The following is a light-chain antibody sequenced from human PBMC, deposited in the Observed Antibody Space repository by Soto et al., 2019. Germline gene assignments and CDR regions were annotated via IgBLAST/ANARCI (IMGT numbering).Light chain of an antibody. J-gene: IGLJ2*01. V-gene: IGLV1-51*01. CDR3: GTWDSSLSAGV. CDR2: DNS. CDR1: SSNIGSNY. Sequence: QSVLTQPPSVSAAPGQKVTISCSGSSSNIGSNYVSWYQQLPGTAPKLLIYDNSQRPSGIPDRFSGSKSGTSATLGITELQTGDEADYYCGTWDSSLSAGVFGGGTKLTVL.